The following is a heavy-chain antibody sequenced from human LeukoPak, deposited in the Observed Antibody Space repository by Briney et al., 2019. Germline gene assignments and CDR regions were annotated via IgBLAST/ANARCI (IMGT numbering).Heavy chain of an antibody. CDR2: ISYDGSNK. CDR3: ARGFGNYCSSTSCYLGY. J-gene: IGHJ4*02. CDR1: GFTFSSYA. V-gene: IGHV3-30-3*01. Sequence: GGSLRLSCAASGFTFSSYAMHWVRQAPGKGLEWVAVISYDGSNKYYADSVKGRFTISRDNSKNTLYLQMNSLRAEDTAVYYCARGFGNYCSSTSCYLGYWGQGTLVTVSS. D-gene: IGHD2-2*01.